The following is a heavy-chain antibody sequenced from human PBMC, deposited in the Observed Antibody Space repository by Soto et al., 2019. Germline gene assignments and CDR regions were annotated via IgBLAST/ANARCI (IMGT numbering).Heavy chain of an antibody. D-gene: IGHD2-21*02. CDR2: IRSKANNYAT. V-gene: IGHV3-73*02. J-gene: IGHJ2*01. CDR1: GFTFSGSA. CDR3: ARHALQYCGGDCYLLPYFDL. Sequence: EVQLVESGGGLVQPGGSLKLSCAASGFTFSGSAMHWVRQASGKGLEWVGRIRSKANNYATVYAASVKGRFNISRDDSKTTAHLQMNSLKTEDTAVYYCARHALQYCGGDCYLLPYFDLWGRGTLVTVSS.